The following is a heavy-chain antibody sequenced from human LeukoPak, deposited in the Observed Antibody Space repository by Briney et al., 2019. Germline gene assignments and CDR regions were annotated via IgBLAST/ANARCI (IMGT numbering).Heavy chain of an antibody. CDR1: GGTFSSYA. Sequence: ASVKVSCKASGGTFSSYAISWVRQAPGQGLEWMGRISPHNGGTDYAQKFQGRVTMTRDTSISTAYMELSRLRSDDMAVYYCARDGPTRDGRYDFWSGEFDYWGQGTLVPVSS. CDR2: ISPHNGGT. J-gene: IGHJ4*02. D-gene: IGHD3-3*01. V-gene: IGHV1-2*06. CDR3: ARDGPTRDGRYDFWSGEFDY.